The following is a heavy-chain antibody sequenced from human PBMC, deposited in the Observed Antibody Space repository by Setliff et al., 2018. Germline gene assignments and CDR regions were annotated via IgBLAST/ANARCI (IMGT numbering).Heavy chain of an antibody. V-gene: IGHV1-8*02. CDR2: MNPNSGNR. D-gene: IGHD6-13*01. CDR3: ARVSEAAAAGFDY. J-gene: IGHJ4*02. CDR1: GYTFTTYD. Sequence: ASVKVSCKASGYTFTTYDINWVRQAPGQGLEWMGWMNPNSGNRGYAQKFQGRVTMTRNTSISTAYMELRSLRSDDTAVYYCARVSEAAAAGFDYWGQGTLVTVSS.